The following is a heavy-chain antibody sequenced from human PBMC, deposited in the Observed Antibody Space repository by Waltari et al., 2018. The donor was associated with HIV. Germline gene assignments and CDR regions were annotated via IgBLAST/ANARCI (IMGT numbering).Heavy chain of an antibody. V-gene: IGHV7-4-1*02. CDR2: INTNTQKP. CDR1: GYTFTNYA. CDR3: ARNPPSKRHSYDF. J-gene: IGHJ4*02. Sequence: QVQLVQSGSELKKPGASVKVSCKASGYTFTNYAVNWVRQAPGQGLEWMGWINTNTQKPTYAQGLTGRFVFSLDTSVSTAYLQISSLKAEDTAIYYCARNPPSKRHSYDFWGQGTLVTVSS. D-gene: IGHD5-18*01.